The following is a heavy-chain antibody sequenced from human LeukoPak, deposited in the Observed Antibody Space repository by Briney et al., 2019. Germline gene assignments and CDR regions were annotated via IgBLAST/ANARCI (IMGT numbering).Heavy chain of an antibody. Sequence: ASVKVSCKASGYTFTSYYMHWVRQAPGQGLEWMGWINPNSGGTNYAQKSQGRVTMTRDTSISTAYMELSRLRSDDTAVYYCARGGPHYGDYDRLDYWGQGTLVTVSS. D-gene: IGHD4-17*01. V-gene: IGHV1-2*02. J-gene: IGHJ4*02. CDR2: INPNSGGT. CDR1: GYTFTSYY. CDR3: ARGGPHYGDYDRLDY.